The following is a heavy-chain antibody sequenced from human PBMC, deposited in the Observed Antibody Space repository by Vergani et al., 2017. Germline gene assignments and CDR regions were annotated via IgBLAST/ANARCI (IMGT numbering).Heavy chain of an antibody. V-gene: IGHV4-61*08. CDR3: ARSRIYYGAGSPDY. CDR1: GGSISSGDYY. Sequence: QLHLQESGPGLVKPSETLSLTCTVSGGSISSGDYYWSWIRQPPGKGLEWMGYVSFRGDTLYDPSVKGRMTISLNTSSNQFSLYLTSVTAADTAVYYCARSRIYYGAGSPDYWGQGTLVTVSS. J-gene: IGHJ4*02. CDR2: VSFRGDT. D-gene: IGHD3-10*01.